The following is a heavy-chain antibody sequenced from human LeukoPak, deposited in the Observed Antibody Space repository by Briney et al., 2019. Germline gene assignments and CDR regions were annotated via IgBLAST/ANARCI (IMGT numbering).Heavy chain of an antibody. CDR3: ARDRRDGYNFDAFDI. D-gene: IGHD5-24*01. CDR2: IYTSGST. J-gene: IGHJ3*02. CDR1: GGSISSGSYY. V-gene: IGHV4-61*02. Sequence: KPSETLSLTCTVSGGSISSGSYYWSWIRQPAGKGLEWIGRIYTSGSTNYNPSLKSRVTISVDTSKNQFSLKLSSVTAADTAVYYCARDRRDGYNFDAFDIWGQGTMVTVSS.